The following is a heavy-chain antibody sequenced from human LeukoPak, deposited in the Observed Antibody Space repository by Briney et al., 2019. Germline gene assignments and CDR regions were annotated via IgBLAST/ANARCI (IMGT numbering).Heavy chain of an antibody. CDR1: GFTFSSYS. V-gene: IGHV3-48*04. CDR3: ARKYCSTTSCLFDN. Sequence: GGSLRLSCAASGFTFSSYSMNWVRQAPGKGLQWVSDISSSGTTIYYADSVKGRFTISRDNAKNSLYLQMNSLRAEDTAVYYCARKYCSTTSCLFDNWGQGTLVTVSS. D-gene: IGHD2-2*01. J-gene: IGHJ4*02. CDR2: ISSSGTTI.